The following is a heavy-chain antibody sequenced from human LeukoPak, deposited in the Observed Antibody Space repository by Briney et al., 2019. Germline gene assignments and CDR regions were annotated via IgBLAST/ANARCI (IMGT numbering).Heavy chain of an antibody. D-gene: IGHD2-8*01. CDR3: ARAPGYPIVPYYFDY. Sequence: KTSQTLSLTCTVSGGSISSGDYYWSWIRQPPGKGLEWIGYIYYSGSTYYNPSLKSRVTISVDTSKNQFSLKLSSVTAADTAVYYCARAPGYPIVPYYFDYWGRGTLVTVSS. CDR2: IYYSGST. V-gene: IGHV4-30-4*08. J-gene: IGHJ4*02. CDR1: GGSISSGDYY.